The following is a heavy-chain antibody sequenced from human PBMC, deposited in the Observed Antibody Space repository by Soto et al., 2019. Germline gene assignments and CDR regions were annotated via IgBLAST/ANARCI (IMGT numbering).Heavy chain of an antibody. CDR3: ARLGNWNYGSADY. D-gene: IGHD1-7*01. V-gene: IGHV4-39*01. Sequence: QLQLQESGLGLVKPSETLSLTCTVSGGSISSSSYYWGWIRQPPGKGLEWIGSIYYSGSTYYNPSLKSRVTISVDTSKNQFSLKLSSVTAADTAVYYCARLGNWNYGSADYWGQGTLVTVSS. CDR2: IYYSGST. CDR1: GGSISSSSYY. J-gene: IGHJ4*02.